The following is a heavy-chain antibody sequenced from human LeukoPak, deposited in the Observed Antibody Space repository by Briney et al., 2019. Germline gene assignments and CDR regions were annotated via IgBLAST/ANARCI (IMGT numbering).Heavy chain of an antibody. CDR1: GDSISSHY. Sequence: PSETLSLTCFVSGDSISSHYWNWIRQPPGKGLEWIGYISSSGSTNYNPSLKSRVTVSIDTSKNQFSLNLSSVTAADTAVYYCARATLEGYFSYFYMDVWGKGTTVTFSS. CDR2: ISSSGST. V-gene: IGHV4-59*11. J-gene: IGHJ6*03. CDR3: ARATLEGYFSYFYMDV.